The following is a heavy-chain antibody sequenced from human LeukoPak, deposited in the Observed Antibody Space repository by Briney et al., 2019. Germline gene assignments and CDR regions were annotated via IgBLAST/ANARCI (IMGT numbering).Heavy chain of an antibody. J-gene: IGHJ5*02. Sequence: PSQTLSLTCTVSGGSLSSGNYYWSWIRQPAGKGLEWIGQIYTSGSTNYNPSLKSRVTISADTSKNQLSLKLNSVTAADTAVYYCARGGFGDYGAWGQGTLVTVSS. V-gene: IGHV4-61*09. CDR2: IYTSGST. D-gene: IGHD4-17*01. CDR3: ARGGFGDYGA. CDR1: GGSLSSGNYY.